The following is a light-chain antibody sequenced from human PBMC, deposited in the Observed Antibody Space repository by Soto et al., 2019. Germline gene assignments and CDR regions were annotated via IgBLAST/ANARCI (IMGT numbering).Light chain of an antibody. J-gene: IGLJ2*01. CDR3: QVWDSRSDHVV. CDR1: NVGSKS. CDR2: YGS. V-gene: IGLV3-21*04. Sequence: SYELTQPPSVSLAPGKTARITCGGNNVGSKSLHWYQYKPGQAPVLVIRYGSDRPSGIPERFSGSNSGNMATLTISRVEAGEEAADYCQVWDSRSDHVVFGGGTQLTVL.